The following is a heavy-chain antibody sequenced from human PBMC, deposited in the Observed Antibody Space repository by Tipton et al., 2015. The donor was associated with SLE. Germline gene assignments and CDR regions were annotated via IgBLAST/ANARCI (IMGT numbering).Heavy chain of an antibody. V-gene: IGHV4-59*01. CDR1: GGSISSYY. CDR3: ARSTTTMNLPRFDF. CDR2: IYSSGST. J-gene: IGHJ4*02. Sequence: TLSLTCTVSGGSISSYYWSWIRQPPGRGLEWIGYIYSSGSTAYNPSLKSRVTISVDTSKNQFSLKLSSVTAADTAVYFCARSTTTMNLPRFDFWGLGTLVTVSS. D-gene: IGHD4-17*01.